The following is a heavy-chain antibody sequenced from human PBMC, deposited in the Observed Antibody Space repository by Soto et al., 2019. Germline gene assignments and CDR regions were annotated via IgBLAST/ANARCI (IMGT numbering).Heavy chain of an antibody. CDR3: ARRGFGLFYYGTSGSPDFYYYNMDV. V-gene: IGHV4-59*08. CDR1: GGSISSYY. Sequence: SETLSLTCTVSGGSISSYYWSWSRQTPGKGLEWIGHIFYTGITKYNSSLRSRVTISLDTSKTQFSLTLKSVTAADTAVYYCARRGFGLFYYGTSGSPDFYYYNMDVWGQGTTVTVSS. D-gene: IGHD3-22*01. CDR2: IFYTGIT. J-gene: IGHJ6*03.